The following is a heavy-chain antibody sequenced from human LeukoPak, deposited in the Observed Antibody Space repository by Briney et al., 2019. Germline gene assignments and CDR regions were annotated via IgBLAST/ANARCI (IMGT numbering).Heavy chain of an antibody. CDR2: ISYDGSNK. V-gene: IGHV3-30*18. CDR1: GFTFSSYG. CDR3: AKAGLEGHKFPSDY. D-gene: IGHD3-22*01. Sequence: PGRSLRLSCAASGFTFSSYGMHWVRQAPGKGLEWVAVISYDGSNKYYADSVKGRFTISRDNSKNTLYLQMNSLRAEDTAVYYCAKAGLEGHKFPSDYWGQGTLVTVSS. J-gene: IGHJ4*02.